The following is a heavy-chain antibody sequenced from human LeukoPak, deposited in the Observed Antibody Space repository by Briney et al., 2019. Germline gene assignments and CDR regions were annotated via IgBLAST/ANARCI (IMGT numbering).Heavy chain of an antibody. V-gene: IGHV4-4*07. J-gene: IGHJ5*02. CDR3: ARDSDKQPNWFDP. CDR2: MYSSGST. CDR1: GGSISNYY. Sequence: SETLSLTCTVSGGSISNYYWSCIRQPAGKGLEWIGRMYSSGSTNYNPSLKSRVTMLADTSKNQLSLKLTSASAADTAVYYCARDSDKQPNWFDPWGQGTLVTVSS. D-gene: IGHD1/OR15-1a*01.